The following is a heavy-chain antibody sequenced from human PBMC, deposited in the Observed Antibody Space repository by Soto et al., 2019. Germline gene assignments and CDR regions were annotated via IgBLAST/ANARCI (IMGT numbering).Heavy chain of an antibody. V-gene: IGHV1-24*01. CDR2: FDPEDGET. CDR1: GYTLTDLS. CDR3: ATDPEQQLVRAS. D-gene: IGHD6-13*01. J-gene: IGHJ4*02. Sequence: ASVKVSCKVSGYTLTDLSMHWVRQAPGKGLEWMGGFDPEDGETIYAQKFQGRVTMTEDTSTDTAYMELSSLRSEDTAVYYCATDPEQQLVRASWGQGTLVTVSS.